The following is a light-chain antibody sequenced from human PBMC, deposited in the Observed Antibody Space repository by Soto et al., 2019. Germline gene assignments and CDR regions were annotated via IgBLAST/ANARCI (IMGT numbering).Light chain of an antibody. V-gene: IGKV1-17*01. CDR1: QVITND. Sequence: IQMNQSPSSLSASVGDRLSITCRASQVITNDLGWYQQKPGKSPKRLIYAASTLQSGVPSRFSGSGSGTEFTLTISSLQPDDFATYYCQQYNTYSWTFGQGTKV. J-gene: IGKJ1*01. CDR2: AAS. CDR3: QQYNTYSWT.